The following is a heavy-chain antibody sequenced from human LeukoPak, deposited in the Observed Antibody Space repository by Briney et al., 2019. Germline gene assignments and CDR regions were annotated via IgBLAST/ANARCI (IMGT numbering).Heavy chain of an antibody. CDR2: IYHSGST. Sequence: PSETLSLTCAVSGYSISSGYYWGWIRQPPGKGLEWIGSIYHSGSTYYNPSLKSRVTISVDTSKNQFSLKLSSVTAADTAVYYCARSIRGYCRNWGQGTLVTVSS. D-gene: IGHD2-15*01. CDR3: ARSIRGYCRN. J-gene: IGHJ4*02. V-gene: IGHV4-38-2*01. CDR1: GYSISSGYY.